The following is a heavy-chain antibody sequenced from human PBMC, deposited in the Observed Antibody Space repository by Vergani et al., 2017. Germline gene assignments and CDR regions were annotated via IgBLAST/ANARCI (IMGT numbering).Heavy chain of an antibody. CDR2: ISNDGSKK. V-gene: IGHV3-30*18. CDR3: AKAGSVTSGSLQYNFYMDV. J-gene: IGHJ6*03. D-gene: IGHD3-10*01. CDR1: GFSFSSHA. Sequence: QVQLAESGGGRGQPGRSLRLSCSASGFSFSSHAIHWVRQAPGKGLEWVAVISNDGSKKYYADSVKGRFTISRDNSKNTLDLQMNSLRTHDTTVYYCAKAGSVTSGSLQYNFYMDVWGKGTTVTVS.